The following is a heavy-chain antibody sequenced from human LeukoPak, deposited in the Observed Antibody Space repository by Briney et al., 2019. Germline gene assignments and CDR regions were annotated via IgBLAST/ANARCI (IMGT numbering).Heavy chain of an antibody. CDR3: ARHGSSWYWFDY. J-gene: IGHJ4*02. CDR2: IYHSGST. Sequence: SETLSLTCAVSGYSISSGYYWGWIRQPPGKGLEWIGSIYHSGSTYYNPSLKSRVTISVDTSENQFSLKLSSATAADTAVYYCARHGSSWYWFDYWGQGTLVTVSS. D-gene: IGHD6-13*01. CDR1: GYSISSGYY. V-gene: IGHV4-38-2*01.